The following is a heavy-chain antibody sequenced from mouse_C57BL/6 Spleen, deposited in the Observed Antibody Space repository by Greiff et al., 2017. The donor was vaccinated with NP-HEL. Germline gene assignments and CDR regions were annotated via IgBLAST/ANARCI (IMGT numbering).Heavy chain of an antibody. CDR3: ARMMHYYGSSVFDY. J-gene: IGHJ2*01. Sequence: QVQLQQPGAELVRPGSSVKLSCKASGYTFTSYWMHWVKQRPIQGLEWIGNIDPSDSETHYNQKFKDKATLTVDKSSSTAYMQLSSLTSEDSAVYYCARMMHYYGSSVFDYWGQGTTLTVSS. CDR2: IDPSDSET. D-gene: IGHD1-1*01. V-gene: IGHV1-52*01. CDR1: GYTFTSYW.